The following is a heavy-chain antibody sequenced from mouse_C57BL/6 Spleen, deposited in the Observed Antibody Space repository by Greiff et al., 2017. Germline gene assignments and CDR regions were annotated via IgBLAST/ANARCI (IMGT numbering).Heavy chain of an antibody. J-gene: IGHJ4*01. CDR3: TTYGNLYYYAMDY. CDR1: GFNIKDYY. D-gene: IGHD2-1*01. V-gene: IGHV14-1*01. Sequence: EVKVEESGAELVRPGASVKLSCTASGFNIKDYYMHWVKQRPEQGLEWIGRIDPEDGDTEYAPKFQGKATMTADTSSNTAYLQLSSLTSEDTAVYYCTTYGNLYYYAMDYWGQGTSVTVSS. CDR2: IDPEDGDT.